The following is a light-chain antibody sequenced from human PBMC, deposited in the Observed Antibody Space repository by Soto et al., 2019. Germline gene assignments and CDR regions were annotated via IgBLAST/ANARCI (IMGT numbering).Light chain of an antibody. CDR3: TSYTAINNLGV. V-gene: IGLV2-8*01. Sequence: QSALTQPPSASGSPGQSVTISCIGTSSDVGGYNYVSWYQQHPGKAPKLLIYEVSKRPSGVPDRFSGSKSGNTASLTVSGLPADDAADYYCTSYTAINNLGVFGGGTKVTVL. J-gene: IGLJ2*01. CDR1: SSDVGGYNY. CDR2: EVS.